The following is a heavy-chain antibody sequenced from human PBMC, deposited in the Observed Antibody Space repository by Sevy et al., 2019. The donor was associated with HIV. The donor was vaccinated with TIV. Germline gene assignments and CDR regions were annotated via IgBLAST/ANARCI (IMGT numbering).Heavy chain of an antibody. V-gene: IGHV3-30*04. J-gene: IGHJ6*02. CDR3: ARAGVQCMEWLSGGMDV. CDR1: GFTFSSYA. D-gene: IGHD3-3*01. CDR2: ISYDGSNK. Sequence: GGSLRLSCAASGFTFSSYAMHWVRQAPGKGLEWVAVISYDGSNKYYADSVKGRFTISRDNSKNTLYLQMNSLRAEDTAVYYCARAGVQCMEWLSGGMDVWGQGTTVTVSS.